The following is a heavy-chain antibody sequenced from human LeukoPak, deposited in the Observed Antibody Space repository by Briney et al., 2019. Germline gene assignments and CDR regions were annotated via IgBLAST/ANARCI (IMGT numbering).Heavy chain of an antibody. Sequence: ASVKVSCKASGYTFTSYDINWVRQATGQGLEWMGWMNPNSGNTGYAQKFQGRVTMTRNTSIGTAYMELSSLRSEDTAVYYCACPMTTGYYYGMDVWGQGTTVTVSS. V-gene: IGHV1-8*01. J-gene: IGHJ6*02. CDR3: ACPMTTGYYYGMDV. D-gene: IGHD4-17*01. CDR1: GYTFTSYD. CDR2: MNPNSGNT.